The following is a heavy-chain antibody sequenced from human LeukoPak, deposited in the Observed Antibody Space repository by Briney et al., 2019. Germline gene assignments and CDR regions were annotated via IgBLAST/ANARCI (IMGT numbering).Heavy chain of an antibody. V-gene: IGHV3-30*18. Sequence: GGSLRLSCAASGLTFSSYGMHWVRQAPGKGLEWVAVISYDGSNKYYADSVKGRFTISRDNSKNTLYLQMNSLRAEDTAVYYCTKVQVPTDYWGQGTLVTVSS. CDR2: ISYDGSNK. CDR1: GLTFSSYG. J-gene: IGHJ4*02. CDR3: TKVQVPTDY.